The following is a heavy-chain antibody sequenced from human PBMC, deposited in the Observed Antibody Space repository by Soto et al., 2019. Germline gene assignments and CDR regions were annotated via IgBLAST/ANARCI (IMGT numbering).Heavy chain of an antibody. D-gene: IGHD1-1*01. CDR1: GYGFTTYG. V-gene: IGHV1-18*01. J-gene: IGHJ4*02. CDR3: ARGRYGDY. CDR2: ISAHNGNT. Sequence: QVHLVQSGAEVKKPGASVKVSCKGSGYGFTTYGITWVRQAPGQGLAWMAWISAHNGNTNYAQKLQGRVTVTRDTSTSTAYMELMSLRSDATAVDYCARGRYGDYGGQGAVVTVSS.